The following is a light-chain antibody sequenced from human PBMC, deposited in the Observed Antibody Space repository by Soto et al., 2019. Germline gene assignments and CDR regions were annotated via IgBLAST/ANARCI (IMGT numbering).Light chain of an antibody. V-gene: IGLV2-23*02. J-gene: IGLJ1*01. Sequence: QSVLTQPASVSGSPGQSITISCTGTSSDVGSYNLVSWYQQHPGKAPKLMIYGVSKRPSGVSDRFSGSKSGDTASLTISGLQAEDEANYYCSSYAVVNTFKVFGMGPKFTVL. CDR1: SSDVGSYNL. CDR3: SSYAVVNTFKV. CDR2: GVS.